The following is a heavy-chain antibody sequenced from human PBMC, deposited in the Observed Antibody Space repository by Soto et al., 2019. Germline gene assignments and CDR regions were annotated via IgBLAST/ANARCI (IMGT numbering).Heavy chain of an antibody. CDR3: ARGRYGDY. D-gene: IGHD1-1*01. V-gene: IGHV1-18*01. Sequence: VHLVQSGAEVKKPGASVKVSCKGSGYAFTTYGITWVRQAPGQALEWMGWISAQNGNTNYAQKLQGRVTVTRDTSTSTAYMELRSLRSDDTAVSYCARGRYGDYWGQGALVTVSS. J-gene: IGHJ4*02. CDR2: ISAQNGNT. CDR1: GYAFTTYG.